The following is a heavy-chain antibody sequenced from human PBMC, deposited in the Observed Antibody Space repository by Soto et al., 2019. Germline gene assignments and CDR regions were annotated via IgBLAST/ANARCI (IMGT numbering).Heavy chain of an antibody. J-gene: IGHJ4*01. CDR3: AREMSYYFDS. CDR1: GDSISRDGYS. V-gene: IGHV4-30-2*01. CDR2: IYHSGAT. Sequence: QVQLQESGSGLVEPSQTLVLTCTVSGDSISRDGYSWSWLRQPPGKGLEWIGYIYHSGATYYNPSLKSRVTTSVDKSKNQFSLRLASVTAADTAVYYCAREMSYYFDSWGHGTLVTVSS.